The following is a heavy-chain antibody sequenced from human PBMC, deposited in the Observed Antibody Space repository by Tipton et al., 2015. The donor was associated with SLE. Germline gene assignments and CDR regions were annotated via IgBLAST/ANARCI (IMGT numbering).Heavy chain of an antibody. CDR1: GFTLSSYA. CDR2: ISGSGGST. Sequence: SLRLSCAASGFTLSSYAMSWVRQAPGKGLEWVSAISGSGGSTYYADSVKGRFTISRDNSKKTLFLQMNSLRTEDTAVYFCAKEYSSGWSYWYFDLWGRGTLVSVSS. D-gene: IGHD6-19*01. V-gene: IGHV3-23*01. CDR3: AKEYSSGWSYWYFDL. J-gene: IGHJ2*01.